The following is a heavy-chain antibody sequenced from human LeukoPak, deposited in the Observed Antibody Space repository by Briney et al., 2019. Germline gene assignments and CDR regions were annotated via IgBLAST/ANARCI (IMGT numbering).Heavy chain of an antibody. Sequence: SETLSLTCTVSGGSISSSSYYWGWIRQPPGKGLEWIGSIYYSGSTYYNPSLKSRVTISVDTSKNQFSLKLSSVTAADTAVYYCARTLSSGYPDYFYYMDVWGKGTTVTISS. CDR1: GGSISSSSYY. D-gene: IGHD3-22*01. CDR2: IYYSGST. CDR3: ARTLSSGYPDYFYYMDV. J-gene: IGHJ6*03. V-gene: IGHV4-39*07.